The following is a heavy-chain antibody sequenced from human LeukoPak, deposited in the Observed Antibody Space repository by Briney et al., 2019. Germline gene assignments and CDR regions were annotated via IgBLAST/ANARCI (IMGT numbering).Heavy chain of an antibody. V-gene: IGHV1-46*01. CDR1: GYTFTSYY. J-gene: IGHJ5*02. CDR2: INPSGGST. D-gene: IGHD3-22*01. CDR3: ARDFGYDSSGYPNWFDP. Sequence: EASVKVSCKASGYTFTSYYMHWVRQAPGQGLEWMGIINPSGGSTSYARKFQGRVTMTRDTSTSTVYMELSSLRSEDTAVYYCARDFGYDSSGYPNWFDPWGQGTLVTVSS.